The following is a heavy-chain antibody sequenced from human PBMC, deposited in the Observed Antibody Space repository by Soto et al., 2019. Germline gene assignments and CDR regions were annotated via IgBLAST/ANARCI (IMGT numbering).Heavy chain of an antibody. CDR2: IKSKTDGGTT. J-gene: IGHJ4*02. V-gene: IGHV3-15*01. D-gene: IGHD3-22*01. CDR3: TTDLYYYDSSGYHDY. Sequence: GGSLRLSCAASGFTFSNAWMSWVRQAPGKGLEWVGRIKSKTDGGTTDYAAPVKGRFTISRDDSKNTLYLQMNSLKTEDTAVYYCTTDLYYYDSSGYHDYWGQGTRVTVS. CDR1: GFTFSNAW.